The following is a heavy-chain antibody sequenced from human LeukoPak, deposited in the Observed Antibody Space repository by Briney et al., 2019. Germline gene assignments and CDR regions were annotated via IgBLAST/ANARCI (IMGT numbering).Heavy chain of an antibody. J-gene: IGHJ4*02. V-gene: IGHV3-30*02. CDR2: IRYDGSNK. D-gene: IGHD5-18*01. CDR1: GFTFSSYG. Sequence: GGSLRLSCAASGFTFSSYGMHWVRQAPGKGLEWVAFIRYDGSNKYYADSVKGRFTISRDNSKNTLYLQMNSLRAEDTAVYYCAREENVDTAMVDYWGQGTLVTVSS. CDR3: AREENVDTAMVDY.